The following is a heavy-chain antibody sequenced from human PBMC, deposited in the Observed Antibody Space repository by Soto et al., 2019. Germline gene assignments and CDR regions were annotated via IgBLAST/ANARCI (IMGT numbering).Heavy chain of an antibody. CDR3: ARDGMTTGDS. CDR2: VFSSVSA. D-gene: IGHD3-9*01. J-gene: IGHJ4*02. V-gene: IGHV4-4*07. CDR1: VVSFRSYT. Sequence: ETLSLTCIVSVVSFRSYTWSWVRQPANKGLEWIGRVFSSVSATYNPSLKSRVSISMDTAENRISLRLDSVTAADAGVYFCARDGMTTGDSWGPGTLVTVSS.